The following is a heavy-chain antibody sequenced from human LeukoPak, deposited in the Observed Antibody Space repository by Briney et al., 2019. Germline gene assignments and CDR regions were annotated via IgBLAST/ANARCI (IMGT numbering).Heavy chain of an antibody. J-gene: IGHJ4*02. V-gene: IGHV1-2*02. CDR1: GYTFTGYY. Sequence: ASVKVSCKASGYTFTGYYMHWVRQAPGQGLEWMGWINPNSGGTNYAQKFQGRVTMTRDTSISTAYMELSRLRSDDTAVYYCASYYYDSSGYPVLQGYFDYWGQGTLVTVSS. CDR2: INPNSGGT. CDR3: ASYYYDSSGYPVLQGYFDY. D-gene: IGHD3-22*01.